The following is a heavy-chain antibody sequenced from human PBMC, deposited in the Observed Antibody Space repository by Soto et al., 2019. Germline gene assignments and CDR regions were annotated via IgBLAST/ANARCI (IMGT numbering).Heavy chain of an antibody. J-gene: IGHJ6*03. CDR1: GGSFSGYY. Sequence: SETLSLTCAVYGGSFSGYYWSWIRQPPGKGLEWIGEINHSGSTNYNPSLKSRVTISVDTSKNQFSLKLSSVTAADTAVYYCARVRYSSSFAAFYYYYMDVWGKGTTVTVPS. D-gene: IGHD6-6*01. V-gene: IGHV4-34*01. CDR2: INHSGST. CDR3: ARVRYSSSFAAFYYYYMDV.